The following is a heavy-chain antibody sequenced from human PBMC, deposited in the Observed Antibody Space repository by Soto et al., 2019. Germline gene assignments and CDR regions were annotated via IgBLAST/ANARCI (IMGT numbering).Heavy chain of an antibody. V-gene: IGHV3-23*01. Sequence: GGSLELSCAASGLTCSSYTMSWVRQAPGKGLEWVSAISGSGGSTYYADSVKGRFTISRDNSKNTLYLQMNSLTAEDTAVYYCARDSSGYYQRDYYGMDVWGQGTTVTVSS. D-gene: IGHD3-22*01. CDR2: ISGSGGST. CDR1: GLTCSSYT. CDR3: ARDSSGYYQRDYYGMDV. J-gene: IGHJ6*02.